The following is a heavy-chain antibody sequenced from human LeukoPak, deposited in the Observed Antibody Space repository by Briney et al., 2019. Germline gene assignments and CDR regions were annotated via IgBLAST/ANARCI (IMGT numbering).Heavy chain of an antibody. Sequence: ASVKVSCKASGYTFTSYYMHWVRQAPGQGLEWMGVINTSGGSTTYTQKFQGRVTVTRDTSTRTVYMDLSSLRSEDTAVYYCARGTYYDFWSGYWGSSTIDYWGQGTLVTVS. J-gene: IGHJ4*02. D-gene: IGHD3-3*01. CDR3: ARGTYYDFWSGYWGSSTIDY. CDR1: GYTFTSYY. CDR2: INTSGGST. V-gene: IGHV1-46*03.